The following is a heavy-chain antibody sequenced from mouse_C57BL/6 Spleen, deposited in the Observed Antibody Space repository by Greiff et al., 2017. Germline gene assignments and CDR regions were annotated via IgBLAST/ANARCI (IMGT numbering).Heavy chain of an antibody. D-gene: IGHD3-3*01. Sequence: EVKLLESGPGLVKPSQSLSLTCSVTGYSITSGYYWNWIRQFPGNKLEWMGYISYDGSNNYNPSLKNRISITRDTSKNQFFLKLNSVTTEDTATYYCARGGTSRYFDVWGTGTTVTVSS. CDR1: GYSITSGYY. CDR3: ARGGTSRYFDV. J-gene: IGHJ1*03. CDR2: ISYDGSN. V-gene: IGHV3-6*01.